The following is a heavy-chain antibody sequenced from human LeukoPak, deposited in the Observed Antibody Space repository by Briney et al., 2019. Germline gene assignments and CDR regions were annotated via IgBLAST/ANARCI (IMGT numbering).Heavy chain of an antibody. V-gene: IGHV1-18*01. D-gene: IGHD6-13*01. Sequence: ASVKVSCKASGYTLTSYGISWVRQAPGQGLEWMGWISAYNGNTNYAQKLQGRVTMTTDTSTSTAYMELRSLRSDDTAVYYCAREAWSSQDNWFDPWGQGTLVTVSS. CDR1: GYTLTSYG. CDR2: ISAYNGNT. CDR3: AREAWSSQDNWFDP. J-gene: IGHJ5*02.